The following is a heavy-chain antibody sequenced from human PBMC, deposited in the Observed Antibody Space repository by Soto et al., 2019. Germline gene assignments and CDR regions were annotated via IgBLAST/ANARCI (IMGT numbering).Heavy chain of an antibody. Sequence: EVQLLESGGDSVQPGGSLRLSCVASGFTFSDDGMSWVRQAPGRGLEWVSAISGSGGSTIYADSVKGRFTISRDSFKNTLYLQMNTLRAEDTAIYYCAKRNGEYLNGMDVWGQGTTVTVSS. CDR1: GFTFSDDG. D-gene: IGHD4-17*01. V-gene: IGHV3-23*01. CDR2: ISGSGGST. CDR3: AKRNGEYLNGMDV. J-gene: IGHJ6*02.